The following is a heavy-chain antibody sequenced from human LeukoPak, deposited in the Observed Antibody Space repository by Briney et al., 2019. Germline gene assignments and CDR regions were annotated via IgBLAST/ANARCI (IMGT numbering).Heavy chain of an antibody. CDR2: ISSSSSYI. CDR3: ATSVYYYGSGSFY. Sequence: GGSLRLSCAASGFTFSSYSMNWVRQAPGKGLEWVSSISSSSSYIYYADSVKGRFTISRDNAKNSLYLQMNSLRAEDTAVYYCATSVYYYGSGSFYWGQGTRVTVSS. J-gene: IGHJ4*02. V-gene: IGHV3-21*01. CDR1: GFTFSSYS. D-gene: IGHD3-10*01.